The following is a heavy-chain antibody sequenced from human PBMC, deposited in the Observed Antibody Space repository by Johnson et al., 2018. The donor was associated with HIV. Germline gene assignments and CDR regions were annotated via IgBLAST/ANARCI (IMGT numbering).Heavy chain of an antibody. CDR2: ISYDGSNK. J-gene: IGHJ3*02. V-gene: IGHV3-30*18. Sequence: QVQLVESGGGLVQPGGSLRLSCAASGFTFRSYWMSWVRQAPCKGLEWVALISYDGSNKYYADSVKGRFTISRDNSKNPLYLQMNSLTSEETAVYYCAKDLGGSKTDEWGTDYYEFWNSYPVQDPRVVVGTFDIWGHGTMVTVSS. CDR1: GFTFRSYW. D-gene: IGHD3-3*01. CDR3: AKDLGGSKTDEWGTDYYEFWNSYPVQDPRVVVGTFDI.